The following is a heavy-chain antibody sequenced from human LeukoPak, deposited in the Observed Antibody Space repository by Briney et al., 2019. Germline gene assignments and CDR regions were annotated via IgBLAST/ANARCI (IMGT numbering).Heavy chain of an antibody. V-gene: IGHV3-23*01. J-gene: IGHJ4*02. CDR2: ISGSGGST. D-gene: IGHD3-22*01. Sequence: GGSLRLSCVASGFTFSSYAMSWVRQAPGKGLEWVSAISGSGGSTYYADSVKGRFTISRDNSKNTLYLQMNSLRAEDTAVYYCAKDLYDSSGYYVGTFDYWGQGTLVTVSS. CDR1: GFTFSSYA. CDR3: AKDLYDSSGYYVGTFDY.